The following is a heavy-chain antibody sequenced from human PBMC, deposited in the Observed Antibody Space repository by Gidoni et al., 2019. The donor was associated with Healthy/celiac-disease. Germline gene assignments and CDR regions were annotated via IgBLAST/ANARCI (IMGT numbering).Heavy chain of an antibody. Sequence: QVQLQESGPGLVKPSQTLSLTCTVSGGSIRSGDYYWSWIRQPPGKGLEWIGYIYYSGSTYYNPSLKSRVTISVDTSKNQFSLKLSSVTAADTAVYYCAREATDLYNWFDPWGQGTLVTVSS. CDR1: GGSIRSGDYY. D-gene: IGHD5-12*01. CDR2: IYYSGST. J-gene: IGHJ5*02. V-gene: IGHV4-30-4*01. CDR3: AREATDLYNWFDP.